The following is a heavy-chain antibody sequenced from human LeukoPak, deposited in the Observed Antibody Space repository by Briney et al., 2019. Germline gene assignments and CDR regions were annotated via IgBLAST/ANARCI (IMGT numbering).Heavy chain of an antibody. CDR1: GGSISSSSDY. J-gene: IGHJ3*02. CDR3: GSTGTTGEGAXXI. V-gene: IGHV4-39*07. CDR2: IYYSGST. Sequence: PSETLSLTCTVSGGSISSSSDYWGWIRQPPGKGLEWIGSIYYSGSTYYNPSLKSRVTISVDTSKNQFSLKLSSVTAADTAVYYCGSTGTTGEGAXXIWGXXXXXTVSS. D-gene: IGHD1-1*01.